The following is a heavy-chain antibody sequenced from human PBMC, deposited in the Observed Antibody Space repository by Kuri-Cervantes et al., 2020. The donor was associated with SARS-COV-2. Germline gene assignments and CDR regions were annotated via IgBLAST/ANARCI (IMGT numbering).Heavy chain of an antibody. CDR2: IYYSGST. D-gene: IGHD6-6*01. CDR3: ARDSPEYSSSSSVPFDY. V-gene: IGHV4-59*01. CDR1: GGSISSYY. Sequence: GSLRLSCTVSGGSISSYYWNWIRQPPGKGLEWIGYIYYSGSTNYNPSLKSRVTISVDTSKNQFSLKLSSVTAADTAVYYCARDSPEYSSSSSVPFDYWGQGTLVTVSS. J-gene: IGHJ4*02.